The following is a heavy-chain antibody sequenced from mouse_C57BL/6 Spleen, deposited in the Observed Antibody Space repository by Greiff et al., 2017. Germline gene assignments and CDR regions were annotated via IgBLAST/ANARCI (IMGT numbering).Heavy chain of an antibody. CDR2: IRSKSNNYAT. CDR3: VRGGVITTVVDSFAY. Sequence: EVKLLESGGGLVQPKGSLKLSCAASGFSFNTYAMNWVRQAPGKGLEWVARIRSKSNNYATYYADSVKDRFTISRDDSESMLYLQMNNLKTEDTAMYYCVRGGVITTVVDSFAYWGQGTLVTVSA. D-gene: IGHD1-1*01. J-gene: IGHJ3*01. CDR1: GFSFNTYA. V-gene: IGHV10-1*01.